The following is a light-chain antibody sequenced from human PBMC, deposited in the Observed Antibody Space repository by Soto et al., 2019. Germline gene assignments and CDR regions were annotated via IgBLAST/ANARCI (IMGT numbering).Light chain of an antibody. CDR1: SNDVGGYNY. J-gene: IGLJ1*01. V-gene: IGLV2-11*01. CDR3: CSYAGDYPFV. CDR2: DVN. Sequence: QSALTQPRSVSGSPGQSVTISCTGSSNDVGGYNYVTWYQQYPGKAPKVMIYDVNTRPSGVPDRFSGSKSGNTASLTISGLQAEDEADYYCCSYAGDYPFVFGTGTKLTVL.